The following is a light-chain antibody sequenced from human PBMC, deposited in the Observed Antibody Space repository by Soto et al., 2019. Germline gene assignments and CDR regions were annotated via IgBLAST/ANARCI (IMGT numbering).Light chain of an antibody. V-gene: IGKV1-5*01. CDR1: QSISSW. Sequence: DIQMTQSPSTLSASVGDRVTITCRARQSISSWLAWYQQKPGKAPKLLIYDASSLESGVPSRFSGSGSGTEFILTISSLQPDDFATYYCQQYNSYLTFGQGTKVHI. CDR3: QQYNSYLT. J-gene: IGKJ1*01. CDR2: DAS.